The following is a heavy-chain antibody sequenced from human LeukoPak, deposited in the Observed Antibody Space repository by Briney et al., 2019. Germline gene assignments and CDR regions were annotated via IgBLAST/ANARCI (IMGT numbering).Heavy chain of an antibody. Sequence: SETLSLTCAVYGGSFSGYYWSWIRQPPGKGLEWIGEINHSGSTNYNPSLKSRVTISVDTSKNQFSLKLSSVTAADTATYYCARLIVEPAPIYYYYVDVWGKGTTVTVSS. J-gene: IGHJ6*03. CDR3: ARLIVEPAPIYYYYVDV. D-gene: IGHD2-2*02. V-gene: IGHV4-34*01. CDR2: INHSGST. CDR1: GGSFSGYY.